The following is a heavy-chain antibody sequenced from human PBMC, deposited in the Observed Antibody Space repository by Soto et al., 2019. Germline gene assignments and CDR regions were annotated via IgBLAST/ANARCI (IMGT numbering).Heavy chain of an antibody. J-gene: IGHJ5*02. CDR1: GVTFSTYS. CDR2: ISISRSYM. D-gene: IGHD2-2*02. Sequence: AGVSQRLSWGASGVTFSTYSVNWVRQTPGKGLEWVSFISISRSYMYYADSVKGRFTISRDNSKNTVYLQMNSLRAEDTAVYYCVRGSSCTTTTCYNLAWFAPWGQGTLVTVSS. CDR3: VRGSSCTTTTCYNLAWFAP. V-gene: IGHV3-21*01.